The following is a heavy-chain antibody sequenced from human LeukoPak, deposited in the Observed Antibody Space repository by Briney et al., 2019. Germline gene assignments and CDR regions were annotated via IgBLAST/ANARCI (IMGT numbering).Heavy chain of an antibody. CDR1: GGSFSGYY. V-gene: IGHV4-34*01. J-gene: IGHJ4*02. CDR2: INHSGST. CDR3: AGSSSWYDPLDY. Sequence: SETLSLTCAVYGGSFSGYYWSWIRQPPGKGLEWIGEINHSGSTNYNPSLKSRVTISVDTSKNQFSLKLSSMTAADTVVYYCAGSSSWYDPLDYWGQGTLVTVSS. D-gene: IGHD6-13*01.